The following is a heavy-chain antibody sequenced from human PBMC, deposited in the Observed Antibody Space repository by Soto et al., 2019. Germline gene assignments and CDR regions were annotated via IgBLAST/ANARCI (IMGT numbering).Heavy chain of an antibody. CDR1: GGSISSGGYY. CDR2: IYYSGST. D-gene: IGHD7-27*01. CDR3: ARDRTGASWFDP. J-gene: IGHJ5*02. Sequence: TSETMPVTCSVSGGSISSGGYYWSWKRQHPGKGLEWIGYIYYSGSTYYNPSLKSRVTISVDTSKNQFSLKLSSVTAADSSVYYCARDRTGASWFDPWGQGTLVTVSS. V-gene: IGHV4-30-4*08.